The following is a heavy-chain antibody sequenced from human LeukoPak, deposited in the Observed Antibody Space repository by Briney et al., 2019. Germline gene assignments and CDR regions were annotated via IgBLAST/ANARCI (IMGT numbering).Heavy chain of an antibody. D-gene: IGHD3-16*02. CDR3: AKSDDYVWGSYPRGDY. Sequence: GGSLRLSCAASGFTFTTYGMIWVRQAPGKGLEWVLGISGSGSNTYYADSAKGRFTSSRDYSKRTVYLQMNSLRAEDTAVYYCAKSDDYVWGSYPRGDYWGQGTLVTVSS. J-gene: IGHJ4*02. CDR1: GFTFTTYG. CDR2: ISGSGSNT. V-gene: IGHV3-23*01.